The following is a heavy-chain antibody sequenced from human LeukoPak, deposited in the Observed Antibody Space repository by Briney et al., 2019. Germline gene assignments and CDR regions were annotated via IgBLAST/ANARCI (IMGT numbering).Heavy chain of an antibody. D-gene: IGHD3-10*01. CDR3: ARDLYGSGSYYNAYNWFDP. Sequence: SETLSLTCTVSGGSISSYYWSWIRQPPGKGLELIGYIYYSGSTNYNPSLKSRVTISVDTSKNQFSLKLSSVTAADTAVYYCARDLYGSGSYYNAYNWFDPWGQGTLVTVSS. J-gene: IGHJ5*02. CDR2: IYYSGST. V-gene: IGHV4-59*01. CDR1: GGSISSYY.